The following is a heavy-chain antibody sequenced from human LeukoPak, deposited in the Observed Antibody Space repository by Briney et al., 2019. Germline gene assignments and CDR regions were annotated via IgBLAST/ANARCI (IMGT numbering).Heavy chain of an antibody. D-gene: IGHD2-2*01. Sequence: SETLSLXCTVTGGSISSYYWSWIRQPPGKGLEWIGYIYYSGSTNYNPPLKSRVTISVDTSKNQFSLKLSSVTAADTAVYYCARGFCSSTSCYVFDPWGQGTLVTVSS. V-gene: IGHV4-59*12. CDR1: GGSISSYY. J-gene: IGHJ5*02. CDR2: IYYSGST. CDR3: ARGFCSSTSCYVFDP.